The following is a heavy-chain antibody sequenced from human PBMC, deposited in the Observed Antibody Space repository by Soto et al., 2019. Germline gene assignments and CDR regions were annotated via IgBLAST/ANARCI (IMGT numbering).Heavy chain of an antibody. CDR1: GAAISSSHYY. CDR2: FYYSGGT. D-gene: IGHD2-15*01. Sequence: SETLSLTCTVAGAAISSSHYYWGLILQPPGRGLEWIGSFYYSGGTYYNPSLESRVTLSSDTSKNQFSLKVTSLPAADTAVYYCASHDYSKWFDPWGQGTLVTVYS. J-gene: IGHJ5*02. V-gene: IGHV4-39*01. CDR3: ASHDYSKWFDP.